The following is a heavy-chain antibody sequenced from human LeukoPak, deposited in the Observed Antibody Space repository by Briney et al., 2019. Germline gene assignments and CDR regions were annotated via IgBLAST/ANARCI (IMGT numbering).Heavy chain of an antibody. J-gene: IGHJ4*02. V-gene: IGHV3-23*01. D-gene: IGHD1-1*01. Sequence: GGSLRLSCSASGFNFNTYTLTWDRQTPGKRPEWLSAITGGHGATYYADSVRGRFTITRDNSRNTFYLDMSGLRAEDTAVYYCARDRSTDAISEYWGQGTLVAVSS. CDR3: ARDRSTDAISEY. CDR2: ITGGHGAT. CDR1: GFNFNTYT.